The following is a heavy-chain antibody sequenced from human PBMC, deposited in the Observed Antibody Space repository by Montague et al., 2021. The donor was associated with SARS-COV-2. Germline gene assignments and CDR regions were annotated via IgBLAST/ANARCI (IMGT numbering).Heavy chain of an antibody. D-gene: IGHD1-26*01. V-gene: IGHV3-30*04. Sequence: YLRLSCAASRFTFNNYAMHWVRQAPGKGLEWVAFLSYDGSNTYYADSLKGRFTISRDNSKNTLYLQINSLRLEDTAVYYCARDQAQFSSGKYRLDDWGQGTMVTVSS. CDR2: LSYDGSNT. J-gene: IGHJ4*02. CDR3: ARDQAQFSSGKYRLDD. CDR1: RFTFNNYA.